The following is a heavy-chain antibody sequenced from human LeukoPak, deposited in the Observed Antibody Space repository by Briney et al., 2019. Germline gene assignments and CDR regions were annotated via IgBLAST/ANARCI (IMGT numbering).Heavy chain of an antibody. CDR3: AREGPGLWFGELLNYFDY. Sequence: PGGSLRLSCAASGFTFSSYWMSWVRQAPGKGLEWVANIKQDGSEKYYVDSVKGRFTISRDNAKNSLYLQMNSLRAEDTVVYYCAREGPGLWFGELLNYFDYWGQGTLVAVSS. V-gene: IGHV3-7*01. CDR2: IKQDGSEK. J-gene: IGHJ4*02. CDR1: GFTFSSYW. D-gene: IGHD3-10*01.